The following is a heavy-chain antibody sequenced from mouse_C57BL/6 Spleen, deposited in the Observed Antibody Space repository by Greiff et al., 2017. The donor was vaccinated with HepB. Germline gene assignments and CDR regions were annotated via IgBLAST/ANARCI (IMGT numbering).Heavy chain of an antibody. J-gene: IGHJ2*01. V-gene: IGHV3-6*01. CDR2: ISYDGSN. CDR1: GYSITSGYY. CDR3: ARGHDGYPGY. Sequence: EVQLQESGPGLVKPSQSLSLTCSVTGYSITSGYYWNWIRQFPGNKLEWMGYISYDGSNNYNPSLKNRISITRDTSKNQFFLKLNSVTTEDTATYYCARGHDGYPGYWGQGTTLTVSS. D-gene: IGHD2-3*01.